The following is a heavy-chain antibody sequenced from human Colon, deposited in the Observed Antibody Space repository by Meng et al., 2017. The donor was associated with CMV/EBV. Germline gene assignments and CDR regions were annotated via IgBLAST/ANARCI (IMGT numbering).Heavy chain of an antibody. CDR1: GGNLNNYG. CDR2: IIPNLDIG. J-gene: IGHJ6*02. CDR3: ARASTASFDYYALDV. V-gene: IGHV1-69*10. Sequence: SVTVSCKASGGNLNNYGVSCVRQAPEQGLDWMGVIIPNLDIGKYAQKFQGRVTVTADKSTNTYYMELSSLRSEDTAVYYCARASTASFDYYALDVWGQGTMVTVSS.